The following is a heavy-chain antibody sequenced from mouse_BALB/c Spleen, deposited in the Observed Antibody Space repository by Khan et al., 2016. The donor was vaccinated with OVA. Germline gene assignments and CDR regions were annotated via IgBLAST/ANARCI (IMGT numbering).Heavy chain of an antibody. J-gene: IGHJ3*01. CDR3: ARNSYMYDFTY. CDR2: IWSGGNT. Sequence: QVQLQQSGPGLVQPSQSLSITCTVSGFSLTTYGVHWVRQSPGKGLEWLGLIWSGGNTDYNAAFISRLSITQANSKSQVFFKMNSLQADDTAMYYCARNSYMYDFTYWGQGTLVTVSA. CDR1: GFSLTTYG. V-gene: IGHV2-2*01. D-gene: IGHD2-14*01.